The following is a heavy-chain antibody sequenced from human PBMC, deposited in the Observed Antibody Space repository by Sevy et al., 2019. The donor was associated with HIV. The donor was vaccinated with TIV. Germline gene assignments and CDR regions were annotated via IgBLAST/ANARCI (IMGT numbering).Heavy chain of an antibody. CDR1: GFTFSTYG. V-gene: IGHV3-30*03. CDR3: AGDGGYSPNWDIAY. Sequence: GESLKISCAASGFTFSTYGMHWVRQAPGKGLEWVAVASSDGSYTSYADSVKGRFTISRDNSRNTLYLQINNLRAGDTAVYYCAGDGGYSPNWDIAYWGQGILLTVSS. D-gene: IGHD1-1*01. J-gene: IGHJ4*02. CDR2: ASSDGSYT.